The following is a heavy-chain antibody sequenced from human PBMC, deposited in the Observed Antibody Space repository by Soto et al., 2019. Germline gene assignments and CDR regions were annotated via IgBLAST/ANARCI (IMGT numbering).Heavy chain of an antibody. Sequence: QVQLVQSGAEVKKPGSSVKVSCKASGGTFSSYTISWVRQAPGQGLEWMGRIIPILGIANYAQKFQGRVTITADKSTSTAYMELSSLRSEDTAVYYFAREGDYGEYAYDYWGQGTLVTVSS. CDR3: AREGDYGEYAYDY. CDR2: IIPILGIA. J-gene: IGHJ4*02. V-gene: IGHV1-69*08. CDR1: GGTFSSYT. D-gene: IGHD4-17*01.